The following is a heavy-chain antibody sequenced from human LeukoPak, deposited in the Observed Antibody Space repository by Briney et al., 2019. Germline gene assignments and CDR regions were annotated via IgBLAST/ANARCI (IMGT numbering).Heavy chain of an antibody. V-gene: IGHV3-48*02. D-gene: IGHD6-6*01. CDR3: ARHPPEYGSPHGMDV. J-gene: IGHJ6*02. CDR2: ISSRSSTI. Sequence: GGSLRLSCAASGFTFSSYNMHWVRQAPGKGLEWVSYISSRSSTIYYADSVKGRFTISRDNAKNSLYMQMNSLRDEDTAVYYCARHPPEYGSPHGMDVWGQGTTVTVSS. CDR1: GFTFSSYN.